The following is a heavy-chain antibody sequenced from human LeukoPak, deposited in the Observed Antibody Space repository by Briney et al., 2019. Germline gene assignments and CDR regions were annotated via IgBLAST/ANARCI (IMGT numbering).Heavy chain of an antibody. CDR3: ARSVSGSGYKLDY. Sequence: SETLSLACAVYGGSFSGYYWTWIRQPPRKGLEWIGEINHRGSTNYNPSLKSRVTISVDTSKNQFSLKLSSVTAADTAVYYCARSVSGSGYKLDYWDQGTLVTVSS. CDR1: GGSFSGYY. CDR2: INHRGST. D-gene: IGHD3-22*01. J-gene: IGHJ4*02. V-gene: IGHV4-34*01.